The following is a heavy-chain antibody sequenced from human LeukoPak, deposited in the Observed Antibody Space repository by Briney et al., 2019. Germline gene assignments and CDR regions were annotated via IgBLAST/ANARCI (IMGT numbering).Heavy chain of an antibody. V-gene: IGHV3-21*01. J-gene: IGHJ4*02. CDR1: GFTFSSYS. CDR3: ARVERDGGCSNTYYFDY. Sequence: GGSLRLSCAASGFTFSSYSMNWVRQAPGKGLEWVSSISSSSSYIYYADSVKGRFTISRDNAKNSLYLQMNSLRAEDTAVYYCARVERDGGCSNTYYFDYWGQGTLVTVSS. CDR2: ISSSSSYI. D-gene: IGHD3-16*01.